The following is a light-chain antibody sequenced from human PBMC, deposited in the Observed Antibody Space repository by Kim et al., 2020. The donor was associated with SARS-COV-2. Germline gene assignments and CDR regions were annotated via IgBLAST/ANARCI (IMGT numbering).Light chain of an antibody. CDR2: QGS. V-gene: IGLV3-1*01. CDR3: QAWDSSTGRV. J-gene: IGLJ2*01. Sequence: VSPGQTRDSTCSGDKLGDKYACWFQQKPGQCPVLVIYQGSTRPSGIPERFSGSNSGNTATLTISGTRAMDESDYYCQAWDSSTGRVFGGGPQLTVL. CDR1: KLGDKY.